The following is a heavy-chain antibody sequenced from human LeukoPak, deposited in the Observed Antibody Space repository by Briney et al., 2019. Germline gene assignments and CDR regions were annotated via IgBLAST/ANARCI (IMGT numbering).Heavy chain of an antibody. J-gene: IGHJ4*02. Sequence: PGGSLRLSCAASGFAFSKYWMSWARQAPGKGLEWLANINEDGTGKYYVDSVKGRFTISRDNAKNSLYLQMNSLRAEDTAVYYCATQRDYWGQGTLVTVSS. CDR3: ATQRDY. CDR1: GFAFSKYW. CDR2: INEDGTGK. V-gene: IGHV3-7*02.